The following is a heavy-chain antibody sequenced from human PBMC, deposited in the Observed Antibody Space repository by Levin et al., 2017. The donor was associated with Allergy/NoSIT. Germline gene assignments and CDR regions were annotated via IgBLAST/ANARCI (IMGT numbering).Heavy chain of an antibody. CDR1: GGSFSGYY. J-gene: IGHJ5*02. V-gene: IGHV4-34*01. CDR2: INHSGST. D-gene: IGHD6-19*01. CDR3: ARGEGQWLVPWAAGLPQRRFDP. Sequence: SETLSLTCAVYGGSFSGYYWSWIRQPPGKGLEWIGEINHSGSTNYNPSLKSRVTISVDTSKNQFSLKLSSVTAADTAVYYCARGEGQWLVPWAAGLPQRRFDPWGQGTLVTVSS.